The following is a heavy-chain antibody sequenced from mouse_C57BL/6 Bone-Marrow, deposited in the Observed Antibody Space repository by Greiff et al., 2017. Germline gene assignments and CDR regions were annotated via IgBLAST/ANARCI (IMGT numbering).Heavy chain of an antibody. CDR3: ARGGLLQY. D-gene: IGHD2-3*01. Sequence: VHLVESGPGLVQPSQSLSITCTVSGFSLPSSGVHWVRQSPGKGLEWLGVIWSGGSTDYNAAFISRLSISKDTSKSQVFFKRNSLQADDTAIYYCARGGLLQYRGQGTTLTVSS. CDR1: GFSLPSSG. V-gene: IGHV2-2*01. J-gene: IGHJ2*01. CDR2: IWSGGST.